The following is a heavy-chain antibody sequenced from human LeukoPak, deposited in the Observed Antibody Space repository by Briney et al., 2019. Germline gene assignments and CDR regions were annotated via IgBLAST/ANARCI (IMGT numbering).Heavy chain of an antibody. CDR2: ISGSGGGT. CDR3: AKLRGGYSSTWYGGY. J-gene: IGHJ4*02. V-gene: IGHV3-23*01. D-gene: IGHD6-13*01. CDR1: GFTFSSYS. Sequence: TGGSLRLSCAASGFTFSSYSMSWVRQAPGKGLEWVSAISGSGGGTYYADSVKGRFTISRDNSKNTLYLQMNSLRAEDTAVYYCAKLRGGYSSTWYGGYWGQGTLVTVSS.